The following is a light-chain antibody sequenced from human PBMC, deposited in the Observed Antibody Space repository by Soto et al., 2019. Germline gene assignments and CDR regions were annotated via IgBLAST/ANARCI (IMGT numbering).Light chain of an antibody. CDR1: QSISSW. J-gene: IGKJ1*01. CDR2: KAS. CDR3: QQYNSYPT. Sequence: DIQMTQSPYTLSASVGDRVTITCRASQSISSWLAWYQQKPGKAPKLLIYKASSLDSGVPSRFSGSGSGTEFTLTISSLQPDDFATYYCQQYNSYPTFGQGTKVEI. V-gene: IGKV1-5*03.